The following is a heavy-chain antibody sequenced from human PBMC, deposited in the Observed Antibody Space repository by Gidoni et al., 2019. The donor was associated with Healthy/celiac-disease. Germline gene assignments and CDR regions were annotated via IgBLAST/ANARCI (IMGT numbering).Heavy chain of an antibody. D-gene: IGHD3-22*01. Sequence: QVQLVQSGAEVQKPGATVKVACKASGGSFSSYDIGWVRQAPGQGLEWMGGNVPIFGTANYAQKFQGRATITADESTSTAYMGLSSLRSEDTAVYYCASYYDSSGLGAFDIWGQGTMVTVSS. J-gene: IGHJ3*02. CDR1: GGSFSSYD. V-gene: IGHV1-69*01. CDR2: NVPIFGTA. CDR3: ASYYDSSGLGAFDI.